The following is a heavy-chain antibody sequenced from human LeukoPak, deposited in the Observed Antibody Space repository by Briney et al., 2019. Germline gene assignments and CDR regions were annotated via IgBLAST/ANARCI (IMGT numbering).Heavy chain of an antibody. CDR3: ARDAPQVPAAGVLAS. J-gene: IGHJ5*02. D-gene: IGHD6-13*01. CDR1: GFTVGDNY. Sequence: PGGSLRLSCAASGFTVGDNYMSWVRQAPGKGLEWVSIMYSGGDTYYASSVKGRFTFSRDISKNTLYLQMNGLRTEDTAMYYCARDAPQVPAAGVLASWGQGTLVTVSS. CDR2: MYSGGDT. V-gene: IGHV3-53*01.